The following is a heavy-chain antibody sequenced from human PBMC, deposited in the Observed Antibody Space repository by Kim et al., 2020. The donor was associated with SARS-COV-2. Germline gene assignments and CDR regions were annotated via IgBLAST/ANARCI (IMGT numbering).Heavy chain of an antibody. Sequence: SETLSLTCTVSGGSISSSSYYWGWIRQPPGKGLEWIGSIYYSGSTYYNPSLKSRVTISVDTSKNQFSLKLSSVTAADTAVYYCARHGHITMIVVVIIPGWFAPWGKGTLVTVSS. J-gene: IGHJ5*02. CDR3: ARHGHITMIVVVIIPGWFAP. V-gene: IGHV4-39*01. CDR2: IYYSGST. D-gene: IGHD3-22*01. CDR1: GGSISSSSYY.